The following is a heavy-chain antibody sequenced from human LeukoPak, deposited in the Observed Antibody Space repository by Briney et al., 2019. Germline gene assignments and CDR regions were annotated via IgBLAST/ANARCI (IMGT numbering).Heavy chain of an antibody. D-gene: IGHD3-10*01. J-gene: IGHJ6*02. Sequence: GGSLRLSCAASGFTFSSYEMNWVRQAPGKGLEWVSYISSSGSTIYYADSVKGRFTISRDNAKNSLYLQMNSLRAEDTAAYYCARDQTAYGSGSYHEYYYYYGMDVWGQGTTVTVSS. V-gene: IGHV3-48*03. CDR1: GFTFSSYE. CDR2: ISSSGSTI. CDR3: ARDQTAYGSGSYHEYYYYYGMDV.